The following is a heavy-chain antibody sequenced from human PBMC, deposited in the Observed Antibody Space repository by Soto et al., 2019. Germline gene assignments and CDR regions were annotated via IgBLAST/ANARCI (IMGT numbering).Heavy chain of an antibody. CDR1: GFTFSSYA. V-gene: IGHV3-23*01. CDR3: AKTPKAGDWYFDL. CDR2: ISGSGGST. D-gene: IGHD6-19*01. J-gene: IGHJ2*01. Sequence: GESLKISCAASGFTFSSYAMSWVRQAPGKGLEWVSAISGSGGSTYYADSVKGRFTISRDNSKNTLYLQMNSLRAEDTAVYYCAKTPKAGDWYFDLWGRGTLVTVSS.